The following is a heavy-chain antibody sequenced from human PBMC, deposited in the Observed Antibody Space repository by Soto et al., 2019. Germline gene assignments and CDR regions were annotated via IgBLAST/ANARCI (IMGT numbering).Heavy chain of an antibody. CDR1: GGTFSGYA. D-gene: IGHD3-22*01. V-gene: IGHV1-69*13. J-gene: IGHJ4*02. CDR2: IIPIFGTA. Sequence: GASVKVSCKASGGTFSGYAISWVRQAPGQGLEWMGGIIPIFGTANYAQKFQGRVTITADESTSTAYMELSSLRSEDTAVYYCASGMKYYDSSGQLDYWGQGTLVTVSS. CDR3: ASGMKYYDSSGQLDY.